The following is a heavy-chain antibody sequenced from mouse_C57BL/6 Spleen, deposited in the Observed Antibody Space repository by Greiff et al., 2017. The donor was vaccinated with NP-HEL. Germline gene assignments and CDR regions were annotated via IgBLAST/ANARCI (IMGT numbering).Heavy chain of an antibody. V-gene: IGHV14-2*01. CDR3: ARPAYYSNYGYFDV. J-gene: IGHJ1*03. CDR2: IDPEDGEN. CDR1: GFNIKDYY. Sequence: EVKLVESGAELVKPGASVKLSCTASGFNIKDYYMHWVKQRTEQGLEWIGRIDPEDGENKYAPKFQGKATITADTSSNTAYLQLSSLTSEDTAVYYCARPAYYSNYGYFDVWGTGTTVTVSS. D-gene: IGHD2-5*01.